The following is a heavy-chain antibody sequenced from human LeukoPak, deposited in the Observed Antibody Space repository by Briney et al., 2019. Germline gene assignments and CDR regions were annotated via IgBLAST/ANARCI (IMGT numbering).Heavy chain of an antibody. CDR1: GFTFSSYA. Sequence: GGSLRLSCAASGFTFSSYAMSWVRQAPGKGLEWVSAISGSGGSTYYADSVEGRFTISRDNSKNTLYLQMNSLRAEGTAVYYCAKNEYDILTGYDYWGQGTLVTVSS. CDR3: AKNEYDILTGYDY. CDR2: ISGSGGST. V-gene: IGHV3-23*01. J-gene: IGHJ4*02. D-gene: IGHD3-9*01.